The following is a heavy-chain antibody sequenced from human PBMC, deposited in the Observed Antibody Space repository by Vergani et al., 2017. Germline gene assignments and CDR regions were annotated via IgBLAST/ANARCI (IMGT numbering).Heavy chain of an antibody. CDR1: GGTFSSYA. CDR3: ARLGHDYPPRSNWFDP. Sequence: QVQLVQSGAEVKKTGSSVKVSCKASGGTFSSYAISWVRQAPGQGLEWMGGIIPIFGTANYAQKFQGRVTITADESTSTAYMELSSLRSEDTAVYYCARLGHDYPPRSNWFDPWGQGTLVTVSS. V-gene: IGHV1-69*01. J-gene: IGHJ5*02. CDR2: IIPIFGTA. D-gene: IGHD4-11*01.